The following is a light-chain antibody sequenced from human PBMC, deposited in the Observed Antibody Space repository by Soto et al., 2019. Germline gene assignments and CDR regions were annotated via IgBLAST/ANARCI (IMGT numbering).Light chain of an antibody. CDR3: QQYGSSTWT. V-gene: IGKV3-20*01. Sequence: ENVLTQSPGTLSLSPGERATLSCRASQSVSSSYLAWYQQKPGQAPSLLIYGASSRATGIPDRFSGSGSGTDFTLTISRLEPEDFAVYYCQQYGSSTWTFGQGTKV. J-gene: IGKJ1*01. CDR2: GAS. CDR1: QSVSSSY.